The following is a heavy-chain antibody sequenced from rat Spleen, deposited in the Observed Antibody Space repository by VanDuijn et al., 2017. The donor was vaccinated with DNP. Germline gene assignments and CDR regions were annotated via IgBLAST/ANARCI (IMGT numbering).Heavy chain of an antibody. CDR2: IRYDGGST. D-gene: IGHD1-10*01. CDR3: ARPTPFFFDY. Sequence: EVQLVESGGGLVQPGRSLKLSCAASGFSFSDYYMAWVRQAPTKGLQWVAYIRYDGGSTYYGDSVKGRFTIFRDNARSTLYLQMNSLRSEDKATYYCARPTPFFFDYWGQGVMVTVSS. V-gene: IGHV5-22*01. CDR1: GFSFSDYY. J-gene: IGHJ2*01.